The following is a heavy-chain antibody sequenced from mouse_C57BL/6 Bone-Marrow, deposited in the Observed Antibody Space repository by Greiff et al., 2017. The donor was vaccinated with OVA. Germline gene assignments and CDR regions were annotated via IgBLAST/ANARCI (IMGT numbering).Heavy chain of an antibody. CDR2: IYPRSGNT. CDR3: ARSGYYGNIYYYAMDY. CDR1: GYTFTSYG. V-gene: IGHV1-81*01. J-gene: IGHJ4*01. D-gene: IGHD2-1*01. Sequence: QVQLQQSGAELARPGASVKLSCKASGYTFTSYGISWVKQRTGQGLEWIGEIYPRSGNTYYNEKFKGKATLTADKSSSTAYMELRSLTSEDSAVYFCARSGYYGNIYYYAMDYWGQGTSVTVSS.